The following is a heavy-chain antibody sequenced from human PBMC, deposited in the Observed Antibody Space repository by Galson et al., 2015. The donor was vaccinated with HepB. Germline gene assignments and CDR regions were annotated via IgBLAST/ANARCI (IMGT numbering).Heavy chain of an antibody. CDR1: GFTFKNFA. J-gene: IGHJ4*02. D-gene: IGHD2-8*02. CDR2: VSGSGDST. CDR3: ARENPFHTGTYYVDY. V-gene: IGHV3-23*01. Sequence: SLRLSCATSGFTFKNFAMAWVRQAPGKGLEWVSSVSGSGDSTYYADSVKGRFTISRDNSKRTMYLQMNSLRGEDTALYYCARENPFHTGTYYVDYWGQETLVTVSS.